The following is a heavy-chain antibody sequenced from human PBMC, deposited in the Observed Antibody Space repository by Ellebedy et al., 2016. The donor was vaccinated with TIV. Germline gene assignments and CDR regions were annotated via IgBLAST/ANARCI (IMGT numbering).Heavy chain of an antibody. Sequence: PGGSLRLSCAASGFSFRSYWMRWVRQAPGKGLEWVANIYQDGSEKYYVDSVEGRFTISRDNAKNSLYLEMKSLRAEDTAVYYCARRGSYGDYAVQVNNWFDSWGQGTPVTVSP. J-gene: IGHJ5*01. CDR3: ARRGSYGDYAVQVNNWFDS. CDR1: GFSFRSYW. CDR2: IYQDGSEK. V-gene: IGHV3-7*01. D-gene: IGHD4-17*01.